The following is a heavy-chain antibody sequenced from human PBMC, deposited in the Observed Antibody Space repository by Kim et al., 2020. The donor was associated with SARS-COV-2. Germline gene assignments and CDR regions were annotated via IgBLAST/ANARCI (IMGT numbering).Heavy chain of an antibody. J-gene: IGHJ4*02. Sequence: GGSTYYADSVKGRFTISRDNSKNTLYLQMNSLRAEDTAVYYCAKEWETDYWGQGTLVTVSS. CDR2: GGST. D-gene: IGHD1-26*01. V-gene: IGHV3-23*01. CDR3: AKEWETDY.